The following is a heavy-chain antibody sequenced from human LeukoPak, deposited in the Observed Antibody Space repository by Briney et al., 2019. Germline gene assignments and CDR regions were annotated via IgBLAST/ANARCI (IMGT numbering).Heavy chain of an antibody. CDR2: IIPIFGTA. CDR3: ARAYCSGGSCYSARNWFDP. Sequence: SVKVSCKASGGTFSSYAISWVRQAPGQGLEWMGGIIPIFGTANYAQKFQGRVTITADESTSTAYMKLSSLRSEDTAVYYCARAYCSGGSCYSARNWFDPWGQGTLVTVSS. V-gene: IGHV1-69*13. D-gene: IGHD2-15*01. CDR1: GGTFSSYA. J-gene: IGHJ5*02.